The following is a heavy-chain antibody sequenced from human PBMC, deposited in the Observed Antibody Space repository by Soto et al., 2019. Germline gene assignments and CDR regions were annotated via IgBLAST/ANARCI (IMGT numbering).Heavy chain of an antibody. CDR1: GGSISSGDYY. J-gene: IGHJ5*02. D-gene: IGHD6-13*01. CDR2: IYYSGST. V-gene: IGHV4-30-4*01. Sequence: SETLSLTCTVSGGSISSGDYYWSWIRQPPGKGLEWIGYIYYSGSTYYNPSLKSRVTISVDTSKNQFSLKLSSVTAADTAVYYCARERPDDSRLDPWGQGTLVTVSS. CDR3: ARERPDDSRLDP.